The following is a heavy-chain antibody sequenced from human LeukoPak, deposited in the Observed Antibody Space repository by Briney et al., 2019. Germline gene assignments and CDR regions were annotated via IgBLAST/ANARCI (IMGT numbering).Heavy chain of an antibody. V-gene: IGHV4-34*01. Sequence: PSETLSLTCAVYGGSFSGYYWSWIRQPPGKGLEWIGEINHSGSTNYNPSLKSRVTISVDTSKNQFSLKLSSVTAADTAVYYCARHSRHYYGSGSYYARFDYWGQGTLVTVSS. CDR1: GGSFSGYY. CDR3: ARHSRHYYGSGSYYARFDY. D-gene: IGHD3-10*01. CDR2: INHSGST. J-gene: IGHJ4*02.